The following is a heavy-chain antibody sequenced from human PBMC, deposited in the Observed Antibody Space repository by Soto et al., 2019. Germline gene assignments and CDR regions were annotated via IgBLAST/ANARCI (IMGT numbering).Heavy chain of an antibody. Sequence: SETLSLTCAVYGGSFSGYYWSWIRQPPGKGLEWIGEINHCGSTNYNPSLKSRVTISVDTSKNQFSLKLSSVTAADTAVYYCARGGWNIVVVPAAPPNWFDPWGQGTLVTVSS. CDR3: ARGGWNIVVVPAAPPNWFDP. CDR2: INHCGST. CDR1: GGSFSGYY. D-gene: IGHD2-2*01. V-gene: IGHV4-34*01. J-gene: IGHJ5*02.